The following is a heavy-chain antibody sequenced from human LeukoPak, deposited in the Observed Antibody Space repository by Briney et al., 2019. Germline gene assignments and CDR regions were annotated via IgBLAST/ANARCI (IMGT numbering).Heavy chain of an antibody. D-gene: IGHD4-11*01. J-gene: IGHJ4*02. V-gene: IGHV4-59*08. Sequence: SETLSLTCTVSGGSISSYYWSWIRQPPGKGLDWIGYIYYSGSTNYNPSLKSRVTMSVDTSKNQFSLKLSSVTAADTAIYYCARIASDSAVIPGYFDFWGQGTLVTVSA. CDR2: IYYSGST. CDR1: GGSISSYY. CDR3: ARIASDSAVIPGYFDF.